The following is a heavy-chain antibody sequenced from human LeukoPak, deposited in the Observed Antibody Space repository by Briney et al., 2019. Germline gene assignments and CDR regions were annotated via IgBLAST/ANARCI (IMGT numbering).Heavy chain of an antibody. D-gene: IGHD3-10*01. CDR2: IHHSGRS. V-gene: IGHV4-31*03. Sequence: SETLSLNCTVSADSLSSGGHYWAWLRQFPGKGLESIGFIHHSGRSRHNPSLKDRVAISVDTSRKQFALKLSSVTAADTAMYYCARGGNRFGGFYFDYWGQGIQVIVSS. CDR3: ARGGNRFGGFYFDY. CDR1: ADSLSSGGHY. J-gene: IGHJ4*02.